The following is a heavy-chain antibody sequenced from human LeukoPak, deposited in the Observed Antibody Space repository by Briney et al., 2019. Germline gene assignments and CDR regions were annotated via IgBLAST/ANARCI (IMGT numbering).Heavy chain of an antibody. CDR2: VYYSGTT. CDR3: ARGGGYRRWGFDY. V-gene: IGHV4-59*08. J-gene: IGHJ4*02. CDR1: GGSISSYY. Sequence: PSETLSLTCTVSGGSISSYYWSWIRQPPGKGLEWIGYVYYSGTTNYNPSLKSRVTISIDTSKSQFSLKLNSVTAADTAVYYCARGGGYRRWGFDYWGQGTLVTVSS. D-gene: IGHD5-24*01.